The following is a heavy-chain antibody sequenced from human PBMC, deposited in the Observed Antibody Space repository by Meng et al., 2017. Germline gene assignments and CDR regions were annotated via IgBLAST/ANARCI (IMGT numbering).Heavy chain of an antibody. Sequence: GGSLRLSCAASGFSFSSNWMSWVRQAPGKGLEWVASIRKDGSEKHYVDSVKGRFTISRDNAKNSLYLQMNSLRAEDTAVYYCARSIAAAFDYWGQGTLVTVSS. CDR2: IRKDGSEK. V-gene: IGHV3-7*01. CDR3: ARSIAAAFDY. D-gene: IGHD6-13*01. CDR1: GFSFSSNW. J-gene: IGHJ4*02.